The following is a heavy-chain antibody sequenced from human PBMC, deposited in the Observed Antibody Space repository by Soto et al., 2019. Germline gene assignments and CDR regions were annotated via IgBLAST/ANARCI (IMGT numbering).Heavy chain of an antibody. CDR3: ARAFRAVAVTXF. CDR1: GFTFRDYA. V-gene: IGHV3-49*03. D-gene: IGHD6-19*01. J-gene: IGHJ3*01. Sequence: HPGGSLRLSCTASGFTFRDYALSWFRQAPGKGLEWLSFIKSEIYGGTTEYAASVKGRFTISRDDSKNIAYLQLNSLKIEDTAVYYCARAFRAVAVTXFWGQGTMVTVSS. CDR2: IKSEIYGGTT.